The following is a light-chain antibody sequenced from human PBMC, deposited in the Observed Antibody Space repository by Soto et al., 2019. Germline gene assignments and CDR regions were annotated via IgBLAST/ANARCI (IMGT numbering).Light chain of an antibody. CDR1: QSVGGDT. Sequence: TQSPSSLSASVGDRVTITCRASQSVGGDTLAWFQQRPGQAPRLVIYGASNRAAGIPDRFSGSGSGTDFTLTVSRLEPEDFAMYYCQQYHWAPDTFGQGTRLE. V-gene: IGKV3-20*01. J-gene: IGKJ5*01. CDR3: QQYHWAPDT. CDR2: GAS.